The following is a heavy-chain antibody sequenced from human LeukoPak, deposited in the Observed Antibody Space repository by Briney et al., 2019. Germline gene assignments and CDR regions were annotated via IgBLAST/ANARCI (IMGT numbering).Heavy chain of an antibody. CDR2: ISYDGSKK. J-gene: IGHJ6*02. Sequence: PGGSLRLSCAASGFTFSDYAMHWVRQTPGKGLEWVAVISYDGSKKYYADSVKGRFTISRDKSKNTLDLQLNSLRVEDTAVYYCARDEYYFYYGVDVWGQGTTVTVSS. CDR3: ARDEYYFYYGVDV. CDR1: GFTFSDYA. V-gene: IGHV3-30-3*01.